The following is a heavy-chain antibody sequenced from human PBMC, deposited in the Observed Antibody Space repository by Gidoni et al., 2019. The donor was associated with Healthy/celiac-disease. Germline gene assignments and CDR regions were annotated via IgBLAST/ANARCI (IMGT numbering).Heavy chain of an antibody. V-gene: IGHV3-23*01. CDR2: ISGSGGST. CDR3: AKDPIYGVPAAVPDY. Sequence: EVQLLESGGGLVQPGGSLRLSCAASGCTFSCYAMSWVRQAPGKGLEWVSAISGSGGSTYDADSVKGRFTISRDNSKNTLYLQRNSLRAEDTAVYYCAKDPIYGVPAAVPDYWGQGTLVTVSS. D-gene: IGHD2-2*01. J-gene: IGHJ4*02. CDR1: GCTFSCYA.